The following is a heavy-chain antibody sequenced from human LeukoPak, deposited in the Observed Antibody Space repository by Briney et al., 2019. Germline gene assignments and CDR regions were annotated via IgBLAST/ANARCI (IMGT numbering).Heavy chain of an antibody. V-gene: IGHV3-48*04. CDR1: GFTFSSYS. Sequence: GGSLRLSCAASGFTFSSYSMNWVRQAPGKGLEWVSYISSSSSTIYYADSVKGRFTISRDNAKNSLYLQMNSLRAEDTAVYYCARGKDSSGWLIAYWGQGTLVTVSS. D-gene: IGHD6-19*01. CDR2: ISSSSSTI. CDR3: ARGKDSSGWLIAY. J-gene: IGHJ4*02.